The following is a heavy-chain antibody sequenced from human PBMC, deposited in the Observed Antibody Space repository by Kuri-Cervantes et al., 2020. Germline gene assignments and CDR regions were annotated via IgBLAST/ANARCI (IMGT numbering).Heavy chain of an antibody. CDR1: GYTFTRYY. Sequence: ASVKVSCKASGYTFTRYYMHWVRQAPGQGLEWMGIINPSDSRTSYAQKFQGRVNMTRDTSTSTVYMELSSLRSEDTAVYYCARYYYESSGYIDYWGQGTLVTVSS. J-gene: IGHJ4*02. CDR3: ARYYYESSGYIDY. V-gene: IGHV1-46*01. CDR2: INPSDSRT. D-gene: IGHD3-22*01.